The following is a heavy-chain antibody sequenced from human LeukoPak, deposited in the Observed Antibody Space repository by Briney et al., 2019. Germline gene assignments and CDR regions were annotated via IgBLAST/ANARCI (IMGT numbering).Heavy chain of an antibody. Sequence: HPGGSLRLSCAASGLTFSGYGVHWVRQAPGKGLEWVAVISSDGSNKFYADSVEGRFTISRDNSRNTLYLQMNSLRTEDTAVYYCAKGGNEYNWRSWLDPWGQGTLVSVSS. CDR2: ISSDGSNK. J-gene: IGHJ5*02. D-gene: IGHD3-16*01. V-gene: IGHV3-30*18. CDR3: AKGGNEYNWRSWLDP. CDR1: GLTFSGYG.